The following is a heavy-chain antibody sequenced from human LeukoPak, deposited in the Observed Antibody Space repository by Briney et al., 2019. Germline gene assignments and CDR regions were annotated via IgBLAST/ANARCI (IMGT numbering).Heavy chain of an antibody. CDR3: ARTLKWFGDYKGYFDY. Sequence: PSETLTLTCAVYGGSCSGYYWSWIRQPPGKELEWIGEINHSGSTNYNPSLKSRVTISVDTSKNQFSLKLSSVTAADTAVYYCARTLKWFGDYKGYFDYWGQGTLVTVSS. D-gene: IGHD3-10*01. CDR2: INHSGST. CDR1: GGSCSGYY. J-gene: IGHJ4*02. V-gene: IGHV4-34*01.